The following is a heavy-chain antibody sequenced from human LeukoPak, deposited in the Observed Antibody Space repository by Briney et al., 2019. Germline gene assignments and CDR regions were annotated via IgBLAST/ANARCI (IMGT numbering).Heavy chain of an antibody. V-gene: IGHV1-8*01. CDR3: ASFSSGLGSYGMDV. Sequence: ASVKVSCKASGYTFTSYDINSVRQATGQGLEWMGWMNPNSGNTGYAQKFQGRVTMTRNTSISTAYMELSSLRSEDTAVYYCASFSSGLGSYGMDVWGQGTTVTVSS. J-gene: IGHJ6*02. D-gene: IGHD6-19*01. CDR2: MNPNSGNT. CDR1: GYTFTSYD.